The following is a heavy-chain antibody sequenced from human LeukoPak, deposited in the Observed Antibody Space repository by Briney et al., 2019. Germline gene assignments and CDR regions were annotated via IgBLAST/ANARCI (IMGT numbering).Heavy chain of an antibody. J-gene: IGHJ4*02. CDR2: INPSGGST. CDR3: ARVTGAGYFDY. Sequence: ASVKVSCKASGYTFTGHYMHWVRQAPGQGLEWMGIINPSGGSTSYAQKFQGRVTMTRDTSTSTVYVELSSLRSEDTAVYYCARVTGAGYFDYWGQGTLVTVSS. CDR1: GYTFTGHY. V-gene: IGHV1-46*01. D-gene: IGHD6-19*01.